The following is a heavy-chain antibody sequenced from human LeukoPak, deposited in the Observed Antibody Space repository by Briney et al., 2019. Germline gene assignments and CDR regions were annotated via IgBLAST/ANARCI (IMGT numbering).Heavy chain of an antibody. CDR1: GFTFSTYA. D-gene: IGHD3-10*01. J-gene: IGHJ5*02. V-gene: IGHV3-30*04. Sequence: PGRSLRLSCAASGFTFSTYAMHWVRQAPGKGLEWVAVISYDGSNKYYADSVKGRFTISRDNSKNTLYLQMNSLRAEDTAVYYCAKDTQSYGSGSYYNWFDPWGQGTLVTVSS. CDR3: AKDTQSYGSGSYYNWFDP. CDR2: ISYDGSNK.